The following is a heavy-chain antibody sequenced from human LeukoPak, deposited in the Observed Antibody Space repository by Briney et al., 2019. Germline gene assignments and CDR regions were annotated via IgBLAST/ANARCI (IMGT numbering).Heavy chain of an antibody. D-gene: IGHD4-17*01. J-gene: IGHJ5*02. V-gene: IGHV1-2*02. CDR1: GYTFSGYY. CDR2: INPHSGYT. Sequence: ASVKVSCKASGYTFSGYYIHWVRQAPGQGLEWVGWINPHSGYTKSAQKFQGRVTMTRDTSSSTAYMELKRLASDDTAVYYCARAEISVTTGDLDLWGQGALVIVSS. CDR3: ARAEISVTTGDLDL.